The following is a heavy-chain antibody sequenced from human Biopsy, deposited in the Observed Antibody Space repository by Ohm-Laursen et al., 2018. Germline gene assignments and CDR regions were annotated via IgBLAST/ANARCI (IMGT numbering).Heavy chain of an antibody. V-gene: IGHV1-69*06. CDR1: GGTFSNYG. J-gene: IGHJ1*01. D-gene: IGHD3-9*01. CDR2: NIPILGTG. CDR3: ATKLTGYFHH. Sequence: ASVKVSCKSPGGTFSNYGVNWVRQAPGQGLEWLGGNIPILGTGNYAHQFQDRVTVVADTSTSTATMELRSLRSDDTAVYYCATKLTGYFHHWGQGTLVIVSS.